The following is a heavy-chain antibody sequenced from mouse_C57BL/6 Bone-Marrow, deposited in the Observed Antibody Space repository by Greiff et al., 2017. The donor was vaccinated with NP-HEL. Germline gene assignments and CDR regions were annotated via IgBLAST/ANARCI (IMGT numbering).Heavy chain of an antibody. J-gene: IGHJ1*03. D-gene: IGHD2-2*01. CDR3: AREKGIWLRRDWYFDV. Sequence: QVQLQQSGAELVKPGASVKISCKASGYTFTSYWMQWVKQRPGQGLEWIGEIDPSDSYTNYNQKFKGKATLTVDTSSSTAYMQLSSLTSEDSAVYYCAREKGIWLRRDWYFDVWGTGTTVTVSS. V-gene: IGHV1-50*01. CDR2: IDPSDSYT. CDR1: GYTFTSYW.